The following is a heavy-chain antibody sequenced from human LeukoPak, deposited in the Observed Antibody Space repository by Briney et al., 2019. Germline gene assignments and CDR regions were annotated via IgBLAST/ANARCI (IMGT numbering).Heavy chain of an antibody. D-gene: IGHD3-10*01. CDR2: IYHSGST. Sequence: SETLSLTCAVSGGSISSGGYSLSWIRQPPGKGPEWIGYIYHSGSTYYNPSLKSRVTISVDRSKNQFSLKLSSVTAADTAVYYCARDRVVRGFRGFDYWGQGTLVTVSS. CDR1: GGSISSGGYS. CDR3: ARDRVVRGFRGFDY. J-gene: IGHJ4*02. V-gene: IGHV4-30-2*01.